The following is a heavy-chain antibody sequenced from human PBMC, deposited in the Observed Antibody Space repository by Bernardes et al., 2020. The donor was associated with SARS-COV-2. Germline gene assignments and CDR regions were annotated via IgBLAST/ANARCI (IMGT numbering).Heavy chain of an antibody. CDR2: ISGYGGDT. Sequence: ASVKVSCKASNHTFNNYGVNWVRQAPGQGLEWMGWISGYGGDTNQAQKFRARVTMTRDTSSNTVYMDLGSLTSDDTAVYYCAKEGGYPGSYYFDSWGQGTLVIVSS. D-gene: IGHD3-10*01. CDR3: AKEGGYPGSYYFDS. CDR1: NHTFNNYG. J-gene: IGHJ4*02. V-gene: IGHV1-18*01.